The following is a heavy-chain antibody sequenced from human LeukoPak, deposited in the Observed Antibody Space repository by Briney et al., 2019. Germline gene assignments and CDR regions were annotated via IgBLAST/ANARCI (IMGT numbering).Heavy chain of an antibody. CDR1: GGSLSSPSYY. CDR3: AREDAHYGAGY. V-gene: IGHV4-61*02. D-gene: IGHD4-17*01. J-gene: IGHJ4*02. CDR2: IFSGGST. Sequence: SQTLSLTCTVSGGSLSSPSYYWSWLRQSADRQLAWVGRIFSGGSTSFNPSLQSRVIISLDTSRNQFSLTLSSVTAADSAIYFCAREDAHYGAGYWGQGTLVTVSS.